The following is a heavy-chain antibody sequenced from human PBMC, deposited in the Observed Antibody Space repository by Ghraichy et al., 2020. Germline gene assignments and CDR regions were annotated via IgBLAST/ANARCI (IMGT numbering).Heavy chain of an antibody. Sequence: GEALNISCAASGFTFSSYAMSWVRQAPGKGLEWVSAISGSGGSTYYADSVKGRFTISRDNSKNTLYLQMNSLRAEDTAVYYCASKGSSIVGANYWYFDLWGRGTLVTVSS. CDR1: GFTFSSYA. D-gene: IGHD1-26*01. J-gene: IGHJ2*01. CDR3: ASKGSSIVGANYWYFDL. CDR2: ISGSGGST. V-gene: IGHV3-23*01.